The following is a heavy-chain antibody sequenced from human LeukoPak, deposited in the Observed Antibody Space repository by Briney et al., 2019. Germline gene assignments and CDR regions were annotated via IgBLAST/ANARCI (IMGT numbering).Heavy chain of an antibody. CDR2: INPNSGGT. J-gene: IGHJ4*02. V-gene: IGHV1-2*02. D-gene: IGHD3-9*01. Sequence: GASVKVSCKASGYTFTTYYMHGVRQAPGQGLEWMGWINPNSGGTNYAQKLQGRLTMTRDTSISTAYMELSRLRSDDTAVYYCARDDVYDVLPGYPDFDYWGQGTLVTVSS. CDR1: GYTFTTYY. CDR3: ARDDVYDVLPGYPDFDY.